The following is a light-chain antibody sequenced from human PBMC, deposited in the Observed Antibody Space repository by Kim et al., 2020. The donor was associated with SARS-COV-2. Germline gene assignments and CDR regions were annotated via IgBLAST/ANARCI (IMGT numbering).Light chain of an antibody. V-gene: IGKV3-20*01. Sequence: DIVLTQSPGTLSLSPGDRATLSCRASQSVINNYLAWYQQKPGQAPRLLMYDASTRATDIPDSFSGSGSGTDFTLTNSRLEPEDFAVYYCQQYGNSPWTFGQGTKVDIK. CDR3: QQYGNSPWT. CDR2: DAS. CDR1: QSVINNY. J-gene: IGKJ1*01.